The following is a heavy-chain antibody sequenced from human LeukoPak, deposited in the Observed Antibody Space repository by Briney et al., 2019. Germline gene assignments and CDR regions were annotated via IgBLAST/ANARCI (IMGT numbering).Heavy chain of an antibody. D-gene: IGHD3-22*01. CDR1: GGSINNYY. CDR3: ARDHYDTSGYSNGMDV. Sequence: PSETLSLTCTVSGGSINNYYWSWIRQPPGKGLEWIGYIYYSGSTNYNPSLKSRVTISVDTSKNQFSLKLSSVTATDTAVYYCARDHYDTSGYSNGMDVWGQGTTVTVSS. CDR2: IYYSGST. V-gene: IGHV4-59*01. J-gene: IGHJ6*02.